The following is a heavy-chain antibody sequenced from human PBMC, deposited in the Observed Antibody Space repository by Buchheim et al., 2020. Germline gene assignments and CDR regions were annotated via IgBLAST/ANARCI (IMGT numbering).Heavy chain of an antibody. CDR1: GFIFSAHW. J-gene: IGHJ3*02. V-gene: IGHV3-7*01. CDR3: AREGARMGAFDI. CDR2: IHPAGNGK. D-gene: IGHD1-26*01. Sequence: EAQLMESGGGLVQPGGSLRLSCAASGFIFSAHWMNWVRQTPGKGLEWVADIHPAGNGKYYVDFVKGRFTISRDKAENSLYLEMNSLRVEDTAMYYCAREGARMGAFDIWGQGT.